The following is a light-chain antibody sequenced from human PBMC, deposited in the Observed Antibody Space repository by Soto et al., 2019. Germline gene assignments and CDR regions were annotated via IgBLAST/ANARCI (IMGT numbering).Light chain of an antibody. CDR1: QSVSSN. Sequence: ETVMTQSPATLSLSPGERATLSCRASQSVSSNLAWYQQKPGQAPRLLIYGTSTRATGIPARFSGSGAGTAFTLTISSLQSEDFALYYCQQYNNWPITLGQGTRLEIK. J-gene: IGKJ5*01. CDR2: GTS. V-gene: IGKV3-15*01. CDR3: QQYNNWPIT.